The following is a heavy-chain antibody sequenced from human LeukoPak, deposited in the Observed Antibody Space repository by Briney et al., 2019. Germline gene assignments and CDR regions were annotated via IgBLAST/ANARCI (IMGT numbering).Heavy chain of an antibody. Sequence: GGSLRLSCAASGFTFSNAWMSWVRQAPGKGLEWVGRIKSKTDGGTTDYAAPVKGRFTISRDDSKNTLYLQMNSLKTEDTAVYYCTTDSRAYCGGDCQDAFDIWGQGTMVTVSS. CDR1: GFTFSNAW. V-gene: IGHV3-15*01. CDR2: IKSKTDGGTT. J-gene: IGHJ3*02. D-gene: IGHD2-21*01. CDR3: TTDSRAYCGGDCQDAFDI.